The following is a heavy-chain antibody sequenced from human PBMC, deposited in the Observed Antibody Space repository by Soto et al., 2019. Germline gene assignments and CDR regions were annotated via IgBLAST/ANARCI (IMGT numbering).Heavy chain of an antibody. V-gene: IGHV3-23*01. CDR3: AKSPDYYYDSSGYVGAFDI. D-gene: IGHD3-22*01. Sequence: GGPLRLACAASGFTFSSYAMSWVRQAPGKGLEWVSAISGSGGSTYYADSVKGRFTISRDNSKSTLYLQMNSLRAEDTAVYYCAKSPDYYYDSSGYVGAFDIWGQGTMVTVSS. CDR1: GFTFSSYA. J-gene: IGHJ3*02. CDR2: ISGSGGST.